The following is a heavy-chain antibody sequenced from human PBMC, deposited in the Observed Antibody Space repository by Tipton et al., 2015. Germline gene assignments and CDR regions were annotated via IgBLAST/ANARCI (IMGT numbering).Heavy chain of an antibody. V-gene: IGHV3-64D*08. Sequence: SLRLSCSAAGFTLSRYAMNWVRQAPGKGLEYVSAITTNGYSTYYADSVRGRFTISRDNSKNTLYLQTSSLRAEDTAVYYCARGGQWLVWSAFDIWGQGTIVTVSS. CDR3: ARGGQWLVWSAFDI. CDR1: GFTLSRYA. CDR2: ITTNGYST. D-gene: IGHD6-19*01. J-gene: IGHJ3*02.